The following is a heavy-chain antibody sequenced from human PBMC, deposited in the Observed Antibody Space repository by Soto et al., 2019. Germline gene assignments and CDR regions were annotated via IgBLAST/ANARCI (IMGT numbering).Heavy chain of an antibody. D-gene: IGHD6-6*01. V-gene: IGHV4-39*01. CDR3: ARFPSEYSSSRLYYYYGMDV. J-gene: IGHJ6*02. Sequence: SETLSLTCTVSGGSISSSSYYWGWIRQPPGKGLEWIGSIYYSGSTYYNPSLKSRVTISVDTSKNQFSLKLSSVTAADTAVYYCARFPSEYSSSRLYYYYGMDVWGQGTTVTVS. CDR2: IYYSGST. CDR1: GGSISSSSYY.